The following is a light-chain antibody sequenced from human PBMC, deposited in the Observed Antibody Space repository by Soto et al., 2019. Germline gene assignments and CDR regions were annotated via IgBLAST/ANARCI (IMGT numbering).Light chain of an antibody. CDR2: SNN. CDR3: AAWDDSLSAWV. V-gene: IGLV1-47*02. J-gene: IGLJ3*02. CDR1: SSNFGSNA. Sequence: QAVVTQAPSASGTPGQRVTISCSGSSSNFGSNAVNWYRQLPGTAPQLLIHSNNQRPSGVPDQFSGSKSGTSASLAISGLRSEDEADYYCAAWDDSLSAWVFGGGTKLTVL.